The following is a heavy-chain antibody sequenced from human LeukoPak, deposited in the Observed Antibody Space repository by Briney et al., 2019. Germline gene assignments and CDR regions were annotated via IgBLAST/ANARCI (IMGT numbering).Heavy chain of an antibody. CDR1: GFTFSSYG. CDR3: AKGLNSGSYLLDY. D-gene: IGHD1-26*01. V-gene: IGHV3-33*06. J-gene: IGHJ4*02. CDR2: IWYDGSNK. Sequence: GGSLRLSCAASGFTFSSYGMHWVRQAPGKGLEWVAVIWYDGSNKYYADSVKGRFTISRDNSKNTLYLQMNSLRAEDTAVYYCAKGLNSGSYLLDYWGQGTLVTVSS.